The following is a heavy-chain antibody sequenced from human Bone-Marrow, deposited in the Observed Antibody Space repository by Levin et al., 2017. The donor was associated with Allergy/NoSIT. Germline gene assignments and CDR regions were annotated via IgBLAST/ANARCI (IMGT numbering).Heavy chain of an antibody. Sequence: GGSLRLSCTASGFTFSSHRMNWVRQAPGKGLEWVSSISSSSSDIYSADSVKGRFTISRDNAKNSLYLQMNSLRVEDTAVYYCARDLVVPGARIPFESWGQGTLVTVSS. J-gene: IGHJ4*02. D-gene: IGHD2-2*01. CDR2: ISSSSSDI. V-gene: IGHV3-21*01. CDR3: ARDLVVPGARIPFES. CDR1: GFTFSSHR.